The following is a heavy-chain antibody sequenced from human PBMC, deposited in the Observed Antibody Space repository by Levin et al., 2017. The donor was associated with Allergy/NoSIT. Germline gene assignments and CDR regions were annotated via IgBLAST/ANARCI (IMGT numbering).Heavy chain of an antibody. J-gene: IGHJ6*02. CDR2: ISYDGSNK. CDR1: GFTFSSYA. D-gene: IGHD3-22*01. V-gene: IGHV3-30*04. CDR3: ARVDSSGYYHYYYGMDV. Sequence: GGSLRLSCAASGFTFSSYAMHWVRQAPGKGLEWVAVISYDGSNKYYADSVKGRFTISRDNSKNTLYLQMNSLRAEDTAVYYCARVDSSGYYHYYYGMDVWGQGTTVTVSS.